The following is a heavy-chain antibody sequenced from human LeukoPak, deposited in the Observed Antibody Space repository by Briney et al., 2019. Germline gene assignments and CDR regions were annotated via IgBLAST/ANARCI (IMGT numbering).Heavy chain of an antibody. J-gene: IGHJ4*02. D-gene: IGHD3-3*01. CDR3: AKDGGNYFDY. V-gene: IGHV3-30*02. CDR2: IRNDGSNE. CDR1: GFTFRNYA. Sequence: GGSLRLSCVASGFTFRNYAMHWVRQAPGKGLEWVAFIRNDGSNEYYTDSVKGRFSISRDSSKNTLYLQMNSLRDEDTAVYFCAKDGGNYFDYWGQGTLVTVSS.